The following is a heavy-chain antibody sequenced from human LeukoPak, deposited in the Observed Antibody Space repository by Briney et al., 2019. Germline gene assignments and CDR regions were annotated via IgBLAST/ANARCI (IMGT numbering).Heavy chain of an antibody. CDR1: GFTFDDYG. V-gene: IGHV3-20*04. CDR3: ARVSREWPAYYFDY. Sequence: GGSLRLSCAASGFTFDDYGMSWVRQAPGKGLEWVSGINWNGGSTGYADSVKGRFTISRDNAKNSLYLQMNSLRAEDTAVYYCARVSREWPAYYFDYWGQGTLVTVSS. J-gene: IGHJ4*02. D-gene: IGHD3-3*01. CDR2: INWNGGST.